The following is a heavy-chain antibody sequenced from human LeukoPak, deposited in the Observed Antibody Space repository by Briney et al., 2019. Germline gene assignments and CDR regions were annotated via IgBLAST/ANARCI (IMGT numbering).Heavy chain of an antibody. CDR1: GFTFSSYS. Sequence: GGSLRLSCAASGFTFSSYSMNWVRQAPGKRLEWVSSISSSSSYIYYADSVKGRFTISRDNAKNSLYLQMNSLRAEDTAVYYCARTTVVTEGFDYWGQGTLVTVSS. J-gene: IGHJ4*02. CDR2: ISSSSSYI. CDR3: ARTTVVTEGFDY. V-gene: IGHV3-21*01. D-gene: IGHD4-23*01.